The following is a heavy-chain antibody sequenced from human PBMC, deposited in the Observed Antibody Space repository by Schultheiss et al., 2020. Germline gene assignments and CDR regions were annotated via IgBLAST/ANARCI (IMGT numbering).Heavy chain of an antibody. CDR1: GGSISSGGYY. Sequence: SETLSLTCTVSGGSISSGGYYWSWIRQHPGKGLEWIGSIYYSGSTYYNPSLKSRVTISVDTSKNQFSLKLSSVTAADTAVYYCARSYVWGSYRYADAFDIWGQGTMVTVSS. CDR3: ARSYVWGSYRYADAFDI. CDR2: IYYSGST. D-gene: IGHD3-16*02. J-gene: IGHJ3*02. V-gene: IGHV4-31*03.